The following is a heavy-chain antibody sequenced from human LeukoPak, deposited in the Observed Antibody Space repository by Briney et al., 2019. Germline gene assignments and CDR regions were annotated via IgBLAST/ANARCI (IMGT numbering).Heavy chain of an antibody. Sequence: SVKVSCKASGGTFSSYAISWVRQAPGQGLEWMGGIIPIFGTANYAQKFQGRVTITTDESTSTAYMELSSLRSEDTAVYYCARDRNYVRAFDIWGQGTMVTVSS. CDR1: GGTFSSYA. CDR2: IIPIFGTA. J-gene: IGHJ3*02. D-gene: IGHD1-7*01. CDR3: ARDRNYVRAFDI. V-gene: IGHV1-69*05.